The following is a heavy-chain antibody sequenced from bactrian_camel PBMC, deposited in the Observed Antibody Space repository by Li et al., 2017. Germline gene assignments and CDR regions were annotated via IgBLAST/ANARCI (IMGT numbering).Heavy chain of an antibody. J-gene: IGHJ4*01. D-gene: IGHD2*01. CDR1: EFTFGTWC. CDR3: AAGRRGGATCPPIGTGYEYHY. V-gene: IGHV3S66*01. Sequence: VQLVESGGDSVQAGGSLRLSCEASEFTFGTWCMGWFRQPPGKEREEVAMIDSRDETTDYTDSVKGRFTISLDEEQATVYLQMDGLKADDTAMYYCAAGRRGGATCPPIGTGYEYHYWGRGTQVTVS. CDR2: IDSRDETT.